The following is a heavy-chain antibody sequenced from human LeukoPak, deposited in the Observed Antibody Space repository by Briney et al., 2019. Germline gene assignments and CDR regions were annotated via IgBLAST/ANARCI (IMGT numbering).Heavy chain of an antibody. D-gene: IGHD3-16*01. CDR3: GKEGGA. Sequence: GGSLRLSCAASGFRFSDFTMTWVRQAPGKGPEWVSAIGGRGGSTYYADSLGGRFIISRDKSKDMVYLQMNSLKVEDTATYYCGKEGGAWGQGAKVTVSS. CDR2: IGGRGGST. V-gene: IGHV3-23*01. J-gene: IGHJ5*02. CDR1: GFRFSDFT.